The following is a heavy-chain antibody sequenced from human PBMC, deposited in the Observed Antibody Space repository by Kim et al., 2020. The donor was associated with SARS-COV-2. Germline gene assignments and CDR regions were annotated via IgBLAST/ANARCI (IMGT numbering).Heavy chain of an antibody. Sequence: KLQGRVTMTTDTSTSTAYMELRSLRSDDTAVYYCARDEDGGDYVGYFDLWGRGTLVTVSS. CDR3: ARDEDGGDYVGYFDL. J-gene: IGHJ2*01. D-gene: IGHD4-17*01. V-gene: IGHV1-18*01.